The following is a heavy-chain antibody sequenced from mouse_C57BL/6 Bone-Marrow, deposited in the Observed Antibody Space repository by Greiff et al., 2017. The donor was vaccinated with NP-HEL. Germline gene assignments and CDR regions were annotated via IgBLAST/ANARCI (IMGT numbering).Heavy chain of an antibody. Sequence: VQLQQSGAELVRPGTSVKVSCKASGYAFTNYLIEWVKQRPGQGLEWIGVINPGSGGTNYNEKFKGKATLTADKSSSTAYMQLSILTSEDSAVYFCARYYYGSSYWYFDVWGTGTTVTVSS. J-gene: IGHJ1*03. CDR3: ARYYYGSSYWYFDV. D-gene: IGHD1-1*01. V-gene: IGHV1-54*01. CDR1: GYAFTNYL. CDR2: INPGSGGT.